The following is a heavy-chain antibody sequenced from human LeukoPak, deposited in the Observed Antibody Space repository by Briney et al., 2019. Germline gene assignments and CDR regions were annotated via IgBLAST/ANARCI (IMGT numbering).Heavy chain of an antibody. CDR3: ARDRMSGYEPGRFDP. J-gene: IGHJ5*02. CDR1: GFTFSSYS. D-gene: IGHD5-12*01. CDR2: ISSSSSYI. V-gene: IGHV3-21*01. Sequence: GGSLRLSCAASGFTFSSYSMNWVRQAPGKGLEWVSSISSSSSYIYYADSVKGRSTISRDNAKNSLYLQMNSLRAEDTAVYYCARDRMSGYEPGRFDPWGQGTLVTVSS.